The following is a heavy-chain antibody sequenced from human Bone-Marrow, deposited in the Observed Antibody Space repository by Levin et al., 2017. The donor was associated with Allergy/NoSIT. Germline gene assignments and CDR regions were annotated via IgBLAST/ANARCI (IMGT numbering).Heavy chain of an antibody. D-gene: IGHD6-13*01. V-gene: IGHV3-30*18. CDR1: GFTFSSYG. J-gene: IGHJ4*02. Sequence: GGSLRLSCAASGFTFSSYGMHWVRQAPGKGLEWVAVISYDGSNKYYADSVKGRFTISRDNSKNTLYLQMNSLRAEDTAVYYCAKDQGGIAAAASPFVGLGSFAFDYWGQGTLVTVSS. CDR3: AKDQGGIAAAASPFVGLGSFAFDY. CDR2: ISYDGSNK.